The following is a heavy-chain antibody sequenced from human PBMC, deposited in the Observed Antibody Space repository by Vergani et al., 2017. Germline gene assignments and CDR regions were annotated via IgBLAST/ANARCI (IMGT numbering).Heavy chain of an antibody. CDR3: ARPADCGGDCIDY. CDR1: GGSLSSSSYY. J-gene: IGHJ4*02. CDR2: IYYSGST. Sequence: QLQLQESGPGLVKPSETLSLTCTVSGGSLSSSSYYWGWIRQPPGKGLEWIGSIYYSGSTYYNPSLKSRVTISVDTSKNQFSLKLSSVTAADTAVYYCARPADCGGDCIDYWGQGTLVTVSS. D-gene: IGHD2-21*02. V-gene: IGHV4-39*01.